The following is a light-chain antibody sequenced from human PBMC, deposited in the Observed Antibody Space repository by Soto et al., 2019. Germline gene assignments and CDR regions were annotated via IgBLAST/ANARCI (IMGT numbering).Light chain of an antibody. CDR3: QQYGSSPTT. Sequence: EMVLTQSPGTLSLSPGERSTLSFGSSQSVSNSYLAWYQQKPGRAPRLLIYGASSRATDIPDRFSGSGSGTDFTLTISRLEPVDSAVYYCQQYGSSPTTFGQGTKVDIK. CDR1: QSVSNSY. V-gene: IGKV3-20*01. CDR2: GAS. J-gene: IGKJ1*01.